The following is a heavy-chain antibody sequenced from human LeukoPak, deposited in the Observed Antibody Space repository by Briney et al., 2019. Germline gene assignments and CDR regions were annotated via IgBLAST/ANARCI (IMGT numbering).Heavy chain of an antibody. CDR2: IYYSGST. J-gene: IGHJ5*02. Sequence: PSQTLSLTCTVSGGSISSGGYYWSWIRQHPGKGLEWIGYIYYSGSTYYNPSLKSRVTISVDTSKNQFSLKLSSVTAADTAVYYCARLNTYYDFWSRYYTPNWFDPWGQGTLVTVSS. D-gene: IGHD3-3*01. CDR3: ARLNTYYDFWSRYYTPNWFDP. V-gene: IGHV4-31*03. CDR1: GGSISSGGYY.